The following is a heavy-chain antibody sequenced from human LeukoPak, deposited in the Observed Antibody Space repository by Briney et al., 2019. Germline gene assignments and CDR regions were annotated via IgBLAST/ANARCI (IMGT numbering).Heavy chain of an antibody. J-gene: IGHJ4*02. CDR2: IRSEAYGGTT. CDR3: TSQLQLLTFFDY. D-gene: IGHD6-13*01. Sequence: GGSLRLSCTASGSSFGDYSMNWVRQAPGKGLEWVGFIRSEAYGGTTQYAASVKGRFTISRDDSKSIAYLQMNSLKTEDTAVYYCTSQLQLLTFFDYWGQGTLVTVSS. CDR1: GSSFGDYS. V-gene: IGHV3-49*04.